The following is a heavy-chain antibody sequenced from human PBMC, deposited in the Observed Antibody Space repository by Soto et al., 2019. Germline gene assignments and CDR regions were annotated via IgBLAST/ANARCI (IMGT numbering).Heavy chain of an antibody. CDR3: ARDFYDSVGYTWFDS. CDR1: GFNFGDYY. J-gene: IGHJ5*01. D-gene: IGHD3-22*01. Sequence: QLVESGGDLVKPGGSLRLSCAASGFNFGDYYMSWVRQAPGKGLEWIGHIHNSGTSTHNPSLNGRVTISIDMSKKQFSLKLTSLTSADTAVYYCARDFYDSVGYTWFDSWSQGTLVTVSS. V-gene: IGHV4-59*01. CDR2: IHNSGTS.